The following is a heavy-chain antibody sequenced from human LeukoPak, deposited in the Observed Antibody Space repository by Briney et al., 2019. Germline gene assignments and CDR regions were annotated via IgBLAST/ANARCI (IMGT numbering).Heavy chain of an antibody. D-gene: IGHD4-23*01. J-gene: IGHJ6*02. V-gene: IGHV3-73*01. CDR2: IKTKAESYAT. CDR3: TRPSGGNSDSHYYGLDV. Sequence: GGSLRLSCAASGFTFSGSAIHWVRQASGKGLEWVARIKTKAESYATAYVASVKGRFTISRDDSKNTAYLQMDSLKTEDTAMYYCTRPSGGNSDSHYYGLDVWGQGTTVTVSS. CDR1: GFTFSGSA.